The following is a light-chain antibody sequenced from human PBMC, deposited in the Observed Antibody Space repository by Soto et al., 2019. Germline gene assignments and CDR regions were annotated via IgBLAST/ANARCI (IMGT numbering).Light chain of an antibody. CDR1: SSNIGVNY. V-gene: IGLV1-51*02. J-gene: IGLJ3*02. Sequence: QAVVTQPPSVSAAPGQKVTISCSGSSSNIGVNYVSWYQQLPGTAPKLLIYESNKRPSGIPDRFSGSKSGTSATLGITGLQTGDEADYYCGAWDNGLSTWLFGGGTKLTVL. CDR2: ESN. CDR3: GAWDNGLSTWL.